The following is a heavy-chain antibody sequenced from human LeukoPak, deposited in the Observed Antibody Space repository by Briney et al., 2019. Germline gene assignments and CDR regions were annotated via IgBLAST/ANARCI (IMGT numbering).Heavy chain of an antibody. D-gene: IGHD6-19*01. Sequence: ASVKVSCKASGYTLTSYDINWVRQATGQGLEWMGWMNPNSGNTGYAQKFQGRVTMTRNTSISTAYMELSSLRSEDTAVYYCARAIRLSAVAGGYWGQGALVTASS. CDR1: GYTLTSYD. CDR3: ARAIRLSAVAGGY. CDR2: MNPNSGNT. J-gene: IGHJ4*02. V-gene: IGHV1-8*01.